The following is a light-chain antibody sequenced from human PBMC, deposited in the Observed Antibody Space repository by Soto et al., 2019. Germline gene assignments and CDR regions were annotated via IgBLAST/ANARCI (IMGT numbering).Light chain of an antibody. CDR3: QQYNNWPYT. CDR1: QSVSSN. J-gene: IGKJ2*01. V-gene: IGKV3-15*01. Sequence: EIVMTQSPDTLSVSPGERATLSCRASQSVSSNLAWYQQKPGQAPRLLIFGASTRATGIPARFSGSGSGTEFTLTISSLQSEDFEVYHCQQYNNWPYTFGQGTTLEIQ. CDR2: GAS.